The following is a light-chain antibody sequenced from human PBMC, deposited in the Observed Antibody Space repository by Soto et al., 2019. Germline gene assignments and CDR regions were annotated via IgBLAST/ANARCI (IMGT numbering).Light chain of an antibody. J-gene: IGKJ1*01. CDR1: QGIRND. V-gene: IGKV1-6*01. CDR3: LQDYNYPWT. Sequence: AIQMTQSPSSLSASVGDRVTITCLASQGIRNDLGWYQQKPGKAPKLLIYAASSLQSEVPSRFSGSGSGTDFTLTISSLQPEDFATYYCLQDYNYPWTFGQGTKVDIK. CDR2: AAS.